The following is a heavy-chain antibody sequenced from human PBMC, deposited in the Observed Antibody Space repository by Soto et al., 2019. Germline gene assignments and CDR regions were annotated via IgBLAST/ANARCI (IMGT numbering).Heavy chain of an antibody. CDR2: MSRSSRYI. V-gene: IGHV3-21*01. Sequence: GGSLRLSCAASGFTFNSYSMNWVRQAPGKGLEWVSSMSRSSRYIYYADSVKGRFTISRDNAKNSVYLQMNSLRAEDTAVYYCARDGGVAATLANYFDYGGQGTLVTVSS. CDR1: GFTFNSYS. J-gene: IGHJ4*02. CDR3: ARDGGVAATLANYFDY. D-gene: IGHD2-15*01.